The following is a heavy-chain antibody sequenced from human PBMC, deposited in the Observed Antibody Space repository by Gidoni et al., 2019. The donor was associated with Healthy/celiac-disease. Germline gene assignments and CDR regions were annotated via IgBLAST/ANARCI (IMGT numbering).Heavy chain of an antibody. V-gene: IGHV4-34*01. Sequence: QVQLQQWGAGLLKPSETLSLTCAVYGGSFSGYYWSWIRQPPGKGLEWIGEINHSGSTNYNPSLKSRVTISVDTSKNQFSLKLSSVTAADTAVYYCARQVVTSYYDSSGYYYVNRGARGVMDVWGKGTTVTVSS. J-gene: IGHJ6*04. CDR3: ARQVVTSYYDSSGYYYVNRGARGVMDV. CDR2: INHSGST. CDR1: GGSFSGYY. D-gene: IGHD3-22*01.